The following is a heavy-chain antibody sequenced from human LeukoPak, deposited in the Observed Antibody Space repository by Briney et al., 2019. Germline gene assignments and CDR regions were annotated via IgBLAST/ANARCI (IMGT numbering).Heavy chain of an antibody. D-gene: IGHD2-2*01. CDR1: GYTFTSYD. CDR3: ARGLGVPGVYPDLRF. V-gene: IGHV1-8*01. Sequence: GASVKVSCKASGYTFTSYDINWVRQATGQGLEWMGWMNPNSGNTGYAQKFQGRVTMTRDTSISTAHMELRSLRSEDTAVYYCARGLGVPGVYPDLRFWGQGTLVTVSS. CDR2: MNPNSGNT. J-gene: IGHJ4*02.